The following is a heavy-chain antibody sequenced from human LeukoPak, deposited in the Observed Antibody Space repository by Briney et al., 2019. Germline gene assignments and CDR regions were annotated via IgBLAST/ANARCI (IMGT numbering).Heavy chain of an antibody. V-gene: IGHV3-30*02. CDR3: AKDGYDSGDFDY. CDR2: IRYDGSNK. CDR1: GFTFSSYA. Sequence: GGSLRLSCAASGFTFSSYAMSWVRQAPGKGLEWVAFIRYDGSNKYYADSVKGRFTISRDNSKNTLYLQMNSLRAEDTAVYYCAKDGYDSGDFDYWGQGTLVTVSS. J-gene: IGHJ4*02. D-gene: IGHD3-22*01.